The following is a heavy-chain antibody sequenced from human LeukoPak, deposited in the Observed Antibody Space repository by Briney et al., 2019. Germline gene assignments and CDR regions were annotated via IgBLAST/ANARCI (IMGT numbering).Heavy chain of an antibody. J-gene: IGHJ4*02. Sequence: ASVTVSCKASGYTFTSYDINWVRQATGQGLERMGWMNPNSGNTGYAQKFQGRVTMTRNTSISTAYMELSSLRSEDTAVYYCARVDYDFWSGYREYYFDYWGQGTLVTVSS. D-gene: IGHD3-3*01. CDR1: GYTFTSYD. V-gene: IGHV1-8*01. CDR3: ARVDYDFWSGYREYYFDY. CDR2: MNPNSGNT.